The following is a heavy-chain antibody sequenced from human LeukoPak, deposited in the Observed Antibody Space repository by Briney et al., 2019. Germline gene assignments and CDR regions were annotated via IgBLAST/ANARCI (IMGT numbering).Heavy chain of an antibody. CDR1: GGSISSSSYY. D-gene: IGHD4-17*01. CDR3: AGDYGDYYFDY. V-gene: IGHV4-39*07. CDR2: IYYSGST. J-gene: IGHJ4*02. Sequence: PSETLSLTCTVSGGSISSSSYYWGWIRQPPGKGLEWIGSIYYSGSTSYNPSLKGRVTISVDTSKNQFSLKLSSVTAADTAVYFCAGDYGDYYFDYWGQGTLVTVSS.